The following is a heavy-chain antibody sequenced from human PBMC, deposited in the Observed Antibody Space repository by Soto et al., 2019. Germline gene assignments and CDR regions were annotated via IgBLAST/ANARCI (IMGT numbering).Heavy chain of an antibody. J-gene: IGHJ4*02. D-gene: IGHD2-2*01. CDR3: ARDCSSTTCSPDYFDS. Sequence: ASVKVSCKASGYTFTIYAIHWVRQAPGQRLEWMGWINAGNGNTKYSQKFQGRVTITRDTSASTAYMELSSLRSEDTAVYYCARDCSSTTCSPDYFDSWGQGTLVTSPQ. CDR1: GYTFTIYA. CDR2: INAGNGNT. V-gene: IGHV1-3*01.